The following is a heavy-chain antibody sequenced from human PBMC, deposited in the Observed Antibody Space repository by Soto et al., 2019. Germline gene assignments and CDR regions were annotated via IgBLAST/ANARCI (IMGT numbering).Heavy chain of an antibody. Sequence: PGGSLRLSCAASGFTFSSYSMNWVRQAPGKGLEWVSSISSSSSYIYYADSVKGRFTISRDNAKNSLYLQMNSLRAEDTAVYYCARQRYCTNGVCYVYWFDPWGQGTLVTVSS. CDR1: GFTFSSYS. CDR2: ISSSSSYI. CDR3: ARQRYCTNGVCYVYWFDP. V-gene: IGHV3-21*01. J-gene: IGHJ5*02. D-gene: IGHD2-8*01.